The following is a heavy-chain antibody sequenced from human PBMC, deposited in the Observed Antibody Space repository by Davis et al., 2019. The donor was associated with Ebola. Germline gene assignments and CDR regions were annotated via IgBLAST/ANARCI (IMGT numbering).Heavy chain of an antibody. Sequence: GASLKISCTASGFTVSSNHMSWVRQAPGKGLEWVSVIYDQSKAYADAVRGRFIISRDKSNNTLYLEMSSQRVDDTGVYYCATTQWLREFDNWGQGTLVTVSS. CDR2: IYDQSK. CDR1: GFTVSSNH. CDR3: ATTQWLREFDN. D-gene: IGHD6-19*01. V-gene: IGHV3-53*05. J-gene: IGHJ4*02.